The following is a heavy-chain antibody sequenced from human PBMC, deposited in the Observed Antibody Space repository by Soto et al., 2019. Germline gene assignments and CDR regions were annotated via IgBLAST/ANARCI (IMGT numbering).Heavy chain of an antibody. D-gene: IGHD6-6*01. CDR1: VGSISSGGYY. CDR3: ARADVRSSSTRNFDY. J-gene: IGHJ4*02. V-gene: IGHV4-31*03. CDR2: IYYSGST. Sequence: PSETLSLTCTVSVGSISSGGYYWSWIRRHPGKGLEGFGYIYYSGSTYYNPSLKSRVTISVDTSRNQFSLKLSSVTAADPAVYHCARADVRSSSTRNFDYWGQGTLVTAAS.